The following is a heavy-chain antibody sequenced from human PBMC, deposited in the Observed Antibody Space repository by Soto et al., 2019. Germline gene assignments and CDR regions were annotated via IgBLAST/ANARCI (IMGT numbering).Heavy chain of an antibody. D-gene: IGHD5-12*01. V-gene: IGHV4-4*02. CDR1: GVSISSHDW. CDR2: SHESGNT. CDR3: ATRDSGRFY. Sequence: QVQLQESGPGLVKPSGTLSLTCAVSGVSISSHDWWTWVRQPPGKGLEWIGESHESGNTNYNSSLXRRVTISLDKSKTQFSLKLTSVPVADPAVYYCATRDSGRFYWGQGTLVTVSS. J-gene: IGHJ4*02.